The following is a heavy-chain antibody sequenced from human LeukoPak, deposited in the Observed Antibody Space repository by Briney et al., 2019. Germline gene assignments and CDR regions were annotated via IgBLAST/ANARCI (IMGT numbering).Heavy chain of an antibody. J-gene: IGHJ4*02. CDR2: INHSGST. Sequence: PSETLSLTCAVYGGSFSGYYWSWIRQPPGKGLEWIGEINHSGSTNYNPSLKSRVTISVDTSKNQFSLKLSSVTAADTAVYYCARHKPKMWIAARPSYYFDYWGQGTLVTVSS. CDR3: ARHKPKMWIAARPSYYFDY. D-gene: IGHD6-6*01. V-gene: IGHV4-34*01. CDR1: GGSFSGYY.